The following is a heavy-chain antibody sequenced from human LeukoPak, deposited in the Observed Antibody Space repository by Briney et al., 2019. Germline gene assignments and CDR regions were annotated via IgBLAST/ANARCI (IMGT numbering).Heavy chain of an antibody. CDR1: GGSTTTNNY. D-gene: IGHD2-21*01. J-gene: IGHJ3*02. V-gene: IGHV4-4*02. CDR2: VNLQGSN. CDR3: ARRAYSDAFDI. Sequence: SETLSLTCGVSGGSTTTNNYWTWVRPRPGKGLEWIGKVNLQGSNNYNPSLKSRVTISVDTSKNQFSLKLSSVTAADTALYYCARRAYSDAFDIWGQGTMVSVSS.